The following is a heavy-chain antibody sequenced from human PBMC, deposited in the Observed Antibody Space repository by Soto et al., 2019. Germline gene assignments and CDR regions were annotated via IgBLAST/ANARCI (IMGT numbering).Heavy chain of an antibody. CDR1: GYTFTSYG. Sequence: ASVKVSCRASGYTFTSYGISLVRQAPGQGLEWMGWISAYNGNTNYAQKLQGRVTMTTDTSTSTAYMELRSLRSDDTAVYYCARVIIRANYYYYYMDVWGKGTTVTVSS. V-gene: IGHV1-18*01. CDR2: ISAYNGNT. D-gene: IGHD3-10*01. CDR3: ARVIIRANYYYYYMDV. J-gene: IGHJ6*03.